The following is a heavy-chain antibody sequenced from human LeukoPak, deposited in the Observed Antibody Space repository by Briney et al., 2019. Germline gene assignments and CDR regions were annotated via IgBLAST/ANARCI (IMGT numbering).Heavy chain of an antibody. Sequence: ASVKVSCKASGGTFSSYTISWVRQAPGQGLEWMGRIIPILGIANYAQKFQGRVTITADKSTSTAYMELSSLRSEDTAVYYCARGVANRKKPYYYYYMDVWGKGTTVTVSS. D-gene: IGHD5-12*01. V-gene: IGHV1-69*02. J-gene: IGHJ6*03. CDR1: GGTFSSYT. CDR2: IIPILGIA. CDR3: ARGVANRKKPYYYYYMDV.